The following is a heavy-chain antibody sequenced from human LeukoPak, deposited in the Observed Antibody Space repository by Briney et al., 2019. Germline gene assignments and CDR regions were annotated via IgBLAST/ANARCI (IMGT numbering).Heavy chain of an antibody. J-gene: IGHJ4*02. CDR3: ARHYYGPGSYLLFFDY. CDR2: IFSNDEK. D-gene: IGHD3-10*01. Sequence: SGPVLVKPTETLTLTCTVSGFSLSNARMGVSWIRQPPGKALEWLAHIFSNDEKSYRTSLKSRLTISKDTSKSQVVLTMTNMDPVDTATYYCARHYYGPGSYLLFFDYWGQGTLVTVSS. CDR1: GFSLSNARMG. V-gene: IGHV2-26*01.